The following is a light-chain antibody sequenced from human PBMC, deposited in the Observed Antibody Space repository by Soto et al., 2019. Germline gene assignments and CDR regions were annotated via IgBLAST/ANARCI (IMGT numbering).Light chain of an antibody. CDR2: EVS. J-gene: IGLJ3*02. CDR1: SSDIGGYNY. CDR3: SSYATSIGV. V-gene: IGLV2-14*03. Sequence: QPASVSGSPGQSITISCTGSSSDIGGYNYVSWYQQYPGKAPKLLIYEVSNRPSGVSNRFSGSKSGNTASLTISGLQAEDEADYYCSSYATSIGVFGGGTKLIVL.